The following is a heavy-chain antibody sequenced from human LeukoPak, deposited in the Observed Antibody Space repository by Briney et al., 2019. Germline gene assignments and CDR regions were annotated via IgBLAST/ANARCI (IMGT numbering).Heavy chain of an antibody. Sequence: GASVKVSCKASGNTFTSYDINWVRQATGQGLEWMGWMNPNSGNTGYAQKFQGRVTMTRNTSISTAYMELSSLRSEDTAVYYCARDSAYYDTLSGFDPWGQGTLVTVSS. CDR2: MNPNSGNT. V-gene: IGHV1-8*01. D-gene: IGHD3-22*01. J-gene: IGHJ5*02. CDR3: ARDSAYYDTLSGFDP. CDR1: GNTFTSYD.